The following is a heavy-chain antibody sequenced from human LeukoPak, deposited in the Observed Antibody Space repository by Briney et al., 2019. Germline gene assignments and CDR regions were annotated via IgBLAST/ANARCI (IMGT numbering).Heavy chain of an antibody. CDR3: AKRPGDMVSLDY. Sequence: PGGSLRLSCVASGFTFSSYAMSWVRQAPGTGLEWVSTVTSSGGSTYYSDSVKGRFTISRDNSKNTLYLQMHSLRVEDTAVYYCAKRPGDMVSLDYWGQGTLVTISS. V-gene: IGHV3-23*01. CDR2: VTSSGGST. D-gene: IGHD5/OR15-5a*01. J-gene: IGHJ4*02. CDR1: GFTFSSYA.